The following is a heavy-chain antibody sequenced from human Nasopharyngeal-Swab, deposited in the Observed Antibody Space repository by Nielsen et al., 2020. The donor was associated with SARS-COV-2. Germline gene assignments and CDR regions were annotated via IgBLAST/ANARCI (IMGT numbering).Heavy chain of an antibody. CDR2: IYYSGST. V-gene: IGHV4-30-4*01. D-gene: IGHD3-10*01. Sequence: WIRQPPGKGLEWIGYIYYSGSTYYNPSLKSRVTISVDTSKNQFSLKLSSVTAAVTAVYYCARDLHEYGSGLYYFDYWGQGTLVTVSS. CDR3: ARDLHEYGSGLYYFDY. J-gene: IGHJ4*02.